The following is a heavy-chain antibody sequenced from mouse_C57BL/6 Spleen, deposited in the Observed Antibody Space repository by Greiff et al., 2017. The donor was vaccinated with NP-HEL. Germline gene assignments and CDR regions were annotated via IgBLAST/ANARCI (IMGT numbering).Heavy chain of an antibody. V-gene: IGHV1-18*01. CDR1: GYTFTDYN. CDR3: ARRDYDGPTWLSY. J-gene: IGHJ3*01. D-gene: IGHD2-4*01. Sequence: EVQLQQSGPELVKPGASVKIPCKASGYTFTDYNMDWVKQSHGKSLEWIGDINPNNGGTIYNQKFKGKATLTVDKSSSTAYMELRSLTSEDTAVYYCARRDYDGPTWLSYWGQGTLVTVSA. CDR2: INPNNGGT.